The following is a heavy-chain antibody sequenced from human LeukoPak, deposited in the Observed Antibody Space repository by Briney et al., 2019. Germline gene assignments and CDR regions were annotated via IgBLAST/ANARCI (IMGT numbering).Heavy chain of an antibody. Sequence: PSETLSLTCAVYGGSFSGYYWSWIRQPPGKGLEWIGEINHSRNTNYNPSLKSRVTISLDTSKNQFSLKLSSVTAADTAVYYCTRAMIVVVIENWFNPWGQGTLVTVSS. V-gene: IGHV4-34*01. CDR1: GGSFSGYY. D-gene: IGHD3-22*01. CDR3: TRAMIVVVIENWFNP. CDR2: INHSRNT. J-gene: IGHJ5*02.